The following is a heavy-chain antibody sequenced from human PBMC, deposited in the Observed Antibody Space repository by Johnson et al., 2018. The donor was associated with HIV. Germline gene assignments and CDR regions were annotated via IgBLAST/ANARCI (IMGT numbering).Heavy chain of an antibody. CDR2: IWYDGSNK. CDR1: GFTFSSYG. D-gene: IGHD1-1*01. Sequence: QVQLVESGGGVVQPGRSLRLSCAASGFTFSSYGMHWVRQAPGKGLAWVAVIWYDGSNKYYAKSVKGRFTISSDNSRNTLYLQMNSLRAEDTAVYYCASSSLRNEGGWGAFDVWGQGTMVTVSS. CDR3: ASSSLRNEGGWGAFDV. V-gene: IGHV3-33*01. J-gene: IGHJ3*01.